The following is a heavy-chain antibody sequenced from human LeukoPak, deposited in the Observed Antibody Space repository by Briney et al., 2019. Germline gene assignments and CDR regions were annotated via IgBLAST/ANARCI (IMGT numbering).Heavy chain of an antibody. CDR3: VKVPYFDSSGYHGY. CDR2: ISSSSSTI. J-gene: IGHJ4*02. D-gene: IGHD3-22*01. CDR1: GFTFSSYS. V-gene: IGHV3-48*01. Sequence: PGGSLRLSCAASGFTFSSYSMNWVRQAPGKGLEWVSYISSSSSTIYYADSVKGRFTISRDNSKNTLYLQMNRLRAEDTAIYYCVKVPYFDSSGYHGYWGQGTLVTVSS.